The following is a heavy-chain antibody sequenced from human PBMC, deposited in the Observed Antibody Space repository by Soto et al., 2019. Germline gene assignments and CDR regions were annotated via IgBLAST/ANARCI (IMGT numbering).Heavy chain of an antibody. CDR3: AREYDSSGYYHGGNFDY. J-gene: IGHJ4*02. V-gene: IGHV1-18*01. Sequence: ASVKVSCKASGYTFTSYGISWVRQAPGQGLEWMGWISAYNGNTNYAQKLQGRVTMTTDTSTSTAYMELRSLRSDDTAVYYCAREYDSSGYYHGGNFDYWGQGTLVTVSS. CDR1: GYTFTSYG. CDR2: ISAYNGNT. D-gene: IGHD3-22*01.